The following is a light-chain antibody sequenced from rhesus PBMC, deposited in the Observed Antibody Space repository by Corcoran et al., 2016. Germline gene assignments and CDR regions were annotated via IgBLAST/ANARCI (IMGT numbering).Light chain of an antibody. Sequence: DIQMTQSPSSLSASVGDKVTITCQASQSISSCLAWYQQKPGKAPKPLIYTASSLESGVPSRFSGSGSGTDFTLTISSLQPEDFATYYCQQYKSPPWTFGQGTKVEIK. V-gene: IGKV1-16*01. J-gene: IGKJ1*01. CDR3: QQYKSPPWT. CDR2: TAS. CDR1: QSISSC.